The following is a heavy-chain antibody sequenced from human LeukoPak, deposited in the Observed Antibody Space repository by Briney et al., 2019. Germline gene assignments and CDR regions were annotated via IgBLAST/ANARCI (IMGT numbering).Heavy chain of an antibody. CDR1: GFTFSNYA. J-gene: IGHJ6*03. CDR2: ISGSGGNT. Sequence: GGSLRLSCAASGFTFSNYAMSWVRQAPGKGLEWVSTISGSGGNTYYADSVKGRFTISRDNSKNTLYLQMNSLRAEDTAVYYCAKQQWLRLGIYYYYMDVWGKGTTVTVSS. V-gene: IGHV3-23*01. CDR3: AKQQWLRLGIYYYYMDV. D-gene: IGHD5-12*01.